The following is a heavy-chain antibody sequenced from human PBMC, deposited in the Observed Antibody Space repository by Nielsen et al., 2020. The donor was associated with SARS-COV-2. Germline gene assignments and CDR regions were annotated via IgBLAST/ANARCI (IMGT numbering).Heavy chain of an antibody. Sequence: GESLKISCAASGFTFSSYGMHWVRQAPGKGLEWVAVIWYDGSNKYYADSVKGRFTISRDNSKNTLYLQMNSLRAEDTAVYYCARKSGYSYGRPGLPYYYYYMDVWGKGTTVTVSS. CDR2: IWYDGSNK. D-gene: IGHD5-18*01. J-gene: IGHJ6*03. V-gene: IGHV3-33*01. CDR1: GFTFSSYG. CDR3: ARKSGYSYGRPGLPYYYYYMDV.